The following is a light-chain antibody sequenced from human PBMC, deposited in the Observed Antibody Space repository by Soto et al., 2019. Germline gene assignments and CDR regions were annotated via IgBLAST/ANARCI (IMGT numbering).Light chain of an antibody. J-gene: IGKJ4*01. CDR2: GAS. V-gene: IGKV3-20*01. CDR3: QQYVASPLT. CDR1: QLVVSNS. Sequence: EFVLTQSPGALSVSPGETVSLSYRASQLVVSNSLAWYHHKPGLAPRLLIFGASTRATRVPDRVSGSGSGTDFTLTITRLEPEDSGLYFCQQYVASPLTFGGGTRVEMK.